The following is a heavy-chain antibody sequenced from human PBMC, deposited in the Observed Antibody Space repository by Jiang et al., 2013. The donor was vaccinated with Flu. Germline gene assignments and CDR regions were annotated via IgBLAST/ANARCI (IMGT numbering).Heavy chain of an antibody. V-gene: IGHV4-34*01. CDR2: INHSGST. J-gene: IGHJ4*02. CDR1: GGSFSGYY. D-gene: IGHD2-2*01. Sequence: SLTCAVYGGSFSGYYWSWIRQPPGKGLEWIGEINHSGSTNYNPSLKSRVTISVDTSKNQFSLKLSSVTAADTAVYYCARGLSYCSSTSCFPFDYWGQGTLVTVSS. CDR3: ARGLSYCSSTSCFPFDY.